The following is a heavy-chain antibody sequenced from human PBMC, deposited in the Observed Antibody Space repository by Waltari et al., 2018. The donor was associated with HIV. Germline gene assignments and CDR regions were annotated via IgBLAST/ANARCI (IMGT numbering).Heavy chain of an antibody. J-gene: IGHJ4*02. D-gene: IGHD2-15*01. CDR2: INPNSGGT. V-gene: IGHV1-2*02. CDR1: GYTFTGYY. Sequence: QVQLVQSGAEVKKPGASVKVSCKASGYTFTGYYMHWVRQAPGQGLEWMGWINPNSGGTNYAQKLQGSFTMTRDKSISTAYMELSRLRSDDTAVYYCARTFLYCSGGTCYFDYWGQGTLVTVSS. CDR3: ARTFLYCSGGTCYFDY.